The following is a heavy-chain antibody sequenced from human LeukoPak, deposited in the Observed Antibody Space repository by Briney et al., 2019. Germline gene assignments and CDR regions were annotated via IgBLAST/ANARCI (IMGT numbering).Heavy chain of an antibody. CDR2: ISAYNGNT. D-gene: IGHD3-9*01. J-gene: IGHJ4*02. CDR1: GYTFTSYG. Sequence: ASVKVSCKASGYTFTSYGISWVRQAPGQGLEWMGWISAYNGNTNYAQKLQGRVTMTTDTSTSIAYMELRSLRSDDTAVYYCARDTHSYDILTGYNDYWGQGTLVTVSS. V-gene: IGHV1-18*01. CDR3: ARDTHSYDILTGYNDY.